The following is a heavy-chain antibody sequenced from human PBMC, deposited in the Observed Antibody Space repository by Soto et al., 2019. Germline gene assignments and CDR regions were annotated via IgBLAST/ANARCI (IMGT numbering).Heavy chain of an antibody. Sequence: QVQLVESGGGVVQPGRSLRLSCAASGFTFSSYAMHWVRRAPGKGLEWMAVMSYYGSNKYYADSVKARFTISRDNSKNTLYLQMNSLRPEDTALYYCARDGGAYWGQGTLVIVSS. D-gene: IGHD3-16*01. CDR3: ARDGGAY. J-gene: IGHJ4*02. CDR2: MSYYGSNK. V-gene: IGHV3-30-3*01. CDR1: GFTFSSYA.